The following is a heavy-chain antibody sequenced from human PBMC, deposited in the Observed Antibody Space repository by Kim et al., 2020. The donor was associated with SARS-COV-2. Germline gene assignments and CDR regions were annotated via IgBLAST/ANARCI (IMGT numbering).Heavy chain of an antibody. J-gene: IGHJ6*01. CDR1: GFTFSSYG. CDR3: AKRDFWSGYYTAGYYYY. D-gene: IGHD3-3*01. CDR2: ISYDGSNK. V-gene: IGHV3-30*18. Sequence: GGSLRLSCAASGFTFSSYGMHWVRQAPGKGLEWVAVISYDGSNKYYADSVKGRFTISRDNSKNTLYRQMTSLRAEDTAVYYCAKRDFWSGYYTAGYYYY.